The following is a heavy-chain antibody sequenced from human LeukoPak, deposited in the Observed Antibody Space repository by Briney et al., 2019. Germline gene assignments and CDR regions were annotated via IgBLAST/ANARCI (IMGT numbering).Heavy chain of an antibody. D-gene: IGHD6-19*01. J-gene: IGHJ4*02. V-gene: IGHV3-66*01. CDR3: ARERNLEIAVAGTIFNY. CDR1: GFTVSSNY. Sequence: PGGSLRLSCAASGFTVSSNYMSWVRQAPGKGLEWVSAISGSGGSTYYADSVKGRFTISRDNSKNTLYLQMKSLRAEDTAVYYCARERNLEIAVAGTIFNYWGQGALVTVSS. CDR2: ISGSGGST.